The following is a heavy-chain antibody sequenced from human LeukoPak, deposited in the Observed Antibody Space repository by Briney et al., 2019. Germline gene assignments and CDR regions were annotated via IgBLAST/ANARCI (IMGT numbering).Heavy chain of an antibody. CDR2: ITGSGRRT. V-gene: IGHV3-23*01. J-gene: IGHJ3*02. Sequence: PGGSLRLSCTASGLTFSNYATTWVRQAPGKGLEWVSSITGSGRRTYYADSVKGRFSVSRDNSQNTVFLHMNSLRADDTALYYCSKDPNGDYVGAFDMWGPGTMVTVSS. CDR1: GLTFSNYA. CDR3: SKDPNGDYVGAFDM. D-gene: IGHD4-17*01.